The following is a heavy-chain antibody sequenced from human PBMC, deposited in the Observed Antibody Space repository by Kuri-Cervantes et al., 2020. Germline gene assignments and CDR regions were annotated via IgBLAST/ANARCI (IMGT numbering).Heavy chain of an antibody. V-gene: IGHV3-9*01. CDR1: GFTFSSYD. Sequence: GGSLRLSCAASGFTFSSYDMHWVRQATGKGLEWVSGISWNSGSIGYADSVKGRFTISRDNAKNSLYLQMNSLRAEDTAVYYCARGENSGWGQGTLVTVSS. CDR2: ISWNSGSI. J-gene: IGHJ4*02. CDR3: ARGENSG. D-gene: IGHD3-10*01.